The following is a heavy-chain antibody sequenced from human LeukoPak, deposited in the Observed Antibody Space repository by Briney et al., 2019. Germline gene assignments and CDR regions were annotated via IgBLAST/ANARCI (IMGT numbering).Heavy chain of an antibody. J-gene: IGHJ4*02. D-gene: IGHD5-12*01. CDR3: ARDGGYSGYDADC. CDR2: ISGSGGST. V-gene: IGHV3-23*01. CDR1: GFTFSSYV. Sequence: GGSLRLSCAASGFTFSSYVMSWVRQAPGKGLEWVSAISGSGGSTYYADSVKGRFTVSRENDKNSLFLQMNSLRAEDTAVHYCARDGGYSGYDADCWGQGTLVTVSS.